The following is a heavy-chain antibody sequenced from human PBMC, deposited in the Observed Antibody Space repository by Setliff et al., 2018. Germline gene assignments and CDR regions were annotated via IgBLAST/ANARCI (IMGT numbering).Heavy chain of an antibody. V-gene: IGHV1-46*01. D-gene: IGHD3-3*01. CDR3: ARDASYNFWSGYRGAFDY. J-gene: IGHJ4*02. CDR1: GYTFTSYY. CDR2: INPSGGST. Sequence: GASVKVSCKASGYTFTSYYMHWVRQAPGQGLEWMGIINPSGGSTSYAQKFQGRVTMTRDTSTSTVYMELSSLRSEDTAVYYCARDASYNFWSGYRGAFDYWGQGTLVNVSS.